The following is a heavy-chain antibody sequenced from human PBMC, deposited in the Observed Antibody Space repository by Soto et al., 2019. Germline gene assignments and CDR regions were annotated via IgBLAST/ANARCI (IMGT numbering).Heavy chain of an antibody. CDR3: VQTTGWPGFDF. Sequence: EVHLVESGGGLIQPGGSLRLSCAASGFSVSSKYMTWVRQAPGKGLEWVSVIYGGGTTYYADSVKGRFTISRDNSKNTLYLQMNSLRTAATAVYYCVQTTGWPGFDFWGQGTLVIVSS. D-gene: IGHD6-19*01. J-gene: IGHJ4*02. CDR1: GFSVSSKY. V-gene: IGHV3-53*01. CDR2: IYGGGTT.